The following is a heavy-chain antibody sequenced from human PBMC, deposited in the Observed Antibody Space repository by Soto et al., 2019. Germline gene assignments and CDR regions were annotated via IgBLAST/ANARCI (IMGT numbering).Heavy chain of an antibody. D-gene: IGHD3-22*01. Sequence: GGSLRLSCAASGFTFSTYGMSWVRQAPGKGLEWVSLISGSGDSTYYADSVRGRCSIPRDNFKNTLFLQMSGLRVEDTAVYYCARTMKVTVATGGLDYWGQGNLVTVSS. CDR1: GFTFSTYG. CDR2: ISGSGDST. CDR3: ARTMKVTVATGGLDY. V-gene: IGHV3-23*01. J-gene: IGHJ4*02.